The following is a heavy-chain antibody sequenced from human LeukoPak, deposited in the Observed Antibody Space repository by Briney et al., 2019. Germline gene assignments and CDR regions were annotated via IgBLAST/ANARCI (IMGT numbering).Heavy chain of an antibody. J-gene: IGHJ5*02. CDR3: ARQAGRYCSSTSCYTGGP. V-gene: IGHV4-59*01. CDR1: GGSISSYY. CDR2: IYYSGST. D-gene: IGHD2-2*02. Sequence: SETLSLTCTVSGGSISSYYWSWIRQPPEKGLEWIGYIYYSGSTNYNPSLKSRVTISVDTSKNQFSLKLSSVTAADTAVYYCARQAGRYCSSTSCYTGGPWGQGTLVTVSS.